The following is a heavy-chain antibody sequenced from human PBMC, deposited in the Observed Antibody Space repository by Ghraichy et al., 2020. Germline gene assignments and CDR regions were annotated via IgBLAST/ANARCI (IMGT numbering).Heavy chain of an antibody. CDR1: GYTFTTST. D-gene: IGHD2-2*02. J-gene: IGHJ4*02. Sequence: ASVKVSCKASGYTFTTSTLTWVRQAPGEGLEGMGWISAYNAYPNYAQKFQGRVTMTTDTSTSTAYMELRSLRSDDTAVYYCAREVVPAAIGFDSWGQGTLVTVSS. CDR3: AREVVPAAIGFDS. V-gene: IGHV1-18*01. CDR2: ISAYNAYP.